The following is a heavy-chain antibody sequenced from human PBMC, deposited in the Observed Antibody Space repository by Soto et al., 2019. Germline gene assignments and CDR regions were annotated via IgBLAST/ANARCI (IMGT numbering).Heavy chain of an antibody. CDR3: ARDKDWAFDY. D-gene: IGHD3-9*01. CDR2: IFVTSAPI. CDR1: GFTFSSYS. V-gene: IGHV3-48*04. Sequence: SLRLSCVASGFTFSSYSMVWVRQAPGKGLEWVSYIFVTSAPIYYADSVKGRFTVSRDNAKNSLFLLMNSLRAEDTAVYYCARDKDWAFDYWGQGTQVTVSS. J-gene: IGHJ4*02.